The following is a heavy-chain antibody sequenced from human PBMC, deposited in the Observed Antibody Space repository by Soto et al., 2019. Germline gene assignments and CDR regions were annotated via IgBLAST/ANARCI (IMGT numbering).Heavy chain of an antibody. Sequence: QVQLVESGGGVVQPGRSLRLSCAASGFTFSSYAMHWVRQAPGKGLEWVAVISYDGSNKYYADSAKGRFTISRDNSKNTLYLQMNSLRAEDTAVYYCARSPIAVASWFDPWGQGTLVTVSS. J-gene: IGHJ5*02. CDR2: ISYDGSNK. CDR3: ARSPIAVASWFDP. V-gene: IGHV3-30-3*01. CDR1: GFTFSSYA. D-gene: IGHD6-19*01.